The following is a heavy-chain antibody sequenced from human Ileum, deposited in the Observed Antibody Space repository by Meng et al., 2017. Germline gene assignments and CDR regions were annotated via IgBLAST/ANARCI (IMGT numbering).Heavy chain of an antibody. V-gene: IGHV4-59*01. Sequence: SETLSLTCTVSGGSISSYYWSWIRQPPGKGLEWIGYIYYSGSTNYNPSLKSRVTISVDTSKHQFSLKLSSVTAADTAVYYCARDYGGNSGAPNYYYYGMDVWGQGTTVTVSS. CDR2: IYYSGST. D-gene: IGHD4-23*01. CDR3: ARDYGGNSGAPNYYYYGMDV. CDR1: GGSISSYY. J-gene: IGHJ6*02.